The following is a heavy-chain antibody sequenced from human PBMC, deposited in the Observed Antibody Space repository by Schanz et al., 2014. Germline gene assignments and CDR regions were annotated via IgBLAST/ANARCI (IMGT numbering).Heavy chain of an antibody. Sequence: VQLVESGGGVVQPGRSLRLSCAASGITLSGYGLHWVRQAPGKGLEWVGFISFDGRNTGYAHSVKGRFTISRDNSKNTVNLQMNSLRAEDTAVYYCAKDYQDCSSTSCYLWENYYMDVWGKGTTVTVSS. CDR2: ISFDGRNT. V-gene: IGHV3-30*18. CDR3: AKDYQDCSSTSCYLWENYYMDV. CDR1: GITLSGYG. J-gene: IGHJ6*03. D-gene: IGHD2-2*01.